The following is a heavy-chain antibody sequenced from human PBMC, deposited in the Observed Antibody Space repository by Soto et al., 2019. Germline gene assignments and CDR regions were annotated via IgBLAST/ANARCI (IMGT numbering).Heavy chain of an antibody. D-gene: IGHD3-22*01. CDR1: GCSISSYY. CDR3: ARGSYYYDSSGYYRY. V-gene: IGHV4-59*08. Sequence: SETLSLTCTFSGCSISSYYWSWIRQPPGKGLEWIGYIYYSGSTNYNPSLKSRVTISVDTSKNQFSLKLSSVTAADTAVYYCARGSYYYDSSGYYRYWGQGTLVTVSS. CDR2: IYYSGST. J-gene: IGHJ4*02.